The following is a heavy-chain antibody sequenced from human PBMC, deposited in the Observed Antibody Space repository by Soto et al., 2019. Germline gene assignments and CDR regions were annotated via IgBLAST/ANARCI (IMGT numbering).Heavy chain of an antibody. Sequence: AAVKVSCKASGYTFTIYYMHWVRQAPGQGLEWMGIINPSGGSTSYAQMFQGRVTMARDTSTSTVYMELSSLRSEDTAIYYCARSRDRFDYWGQGTLVTVSS. J-gene: IGHJ4*02. CDR1: GYTFTIYY. V-gene: IGHV1-46*01. CDR3: ARSRDRFDY. CDR2: INPSGGST.